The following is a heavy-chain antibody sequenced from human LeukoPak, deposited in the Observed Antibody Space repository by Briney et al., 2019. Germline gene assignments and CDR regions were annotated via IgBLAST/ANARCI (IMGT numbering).Heavy chain of an antibody. CDR1: GGSFSGYY. J-gene: IGHJ5*02. V-gene: IGHV4-34*01. Sequence: SETLSLTCAVYGGSFSGYYWSWIRQPPGKGLEWIGEINHSGSTNYNPSLKSRVTISVDTSKNQFSLKLSSVTAADTAVYYCARPGKYCSSTSCSGLDEYNWFDPWGQGTLVTVSS. CDR2: INHSGST. D-gene: IGHD2-2*01. CDR3: ARPGKYCSSTSCSGLDEYNWFDP.